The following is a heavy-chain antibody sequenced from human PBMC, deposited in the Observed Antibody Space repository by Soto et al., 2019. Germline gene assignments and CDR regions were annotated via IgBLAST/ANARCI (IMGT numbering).Heavy chain of an antibody. CDR1: GSSLSNFG. V-gene: IGHV3-30*18. D-gene: IGHD3-22*01. CDR2: ISDDGSEK. J-gene: IGHJ4*02. Sequence: GGPLRPCSPASGSSLSNFGMHWVRQAPGKGLEWVAVISDDGSEKDYADSVEGRLTSSRDNSKYTVDLQMNSLRVEDTAVYYCAKNFDSSGYWFYFDYWGQGTLVTVSS. CDR3: AKNFDSSGYWFYFDY.